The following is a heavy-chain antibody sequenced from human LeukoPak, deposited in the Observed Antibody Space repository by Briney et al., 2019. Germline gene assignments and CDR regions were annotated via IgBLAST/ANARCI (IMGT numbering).Heavy chain of an antibody. J-gene: IGHJ3*02. CDR3: ARDEGTYCGGDCPTFDI. D-gene: IGHD2-21*02. CDR2: IYYSGST. CDR1: GGSISSYF. V-gene: IGHV4-59*01. Sequence: PSETLSLTCTVSGGSISSYFWSWIRQPPGKGLEWIGYIYYSGSTNYNPSLKSRVTISVDTSKNQFSLKLSSVTAADTAVYYCARDEGTYCGGDCPTFDIWGQGTMVTVSS.